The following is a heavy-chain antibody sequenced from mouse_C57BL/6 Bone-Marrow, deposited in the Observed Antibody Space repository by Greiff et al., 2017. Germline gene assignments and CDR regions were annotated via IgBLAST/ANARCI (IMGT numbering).Heavy chain of an antibody. Sequence: EVKLVESGGDLVKPGGSLKLSCAASGFTFSSYGMSWVRQTPDKRLEWVATISSGGSYTYYPDSVKGRFTISRDNAKNTLYLQMSSLKSEDTAMYYCARHYGYGTGWFAYWGQGTLVTVSA. V-gene: IGHV5-6*01. CDR2: ISSGGSYT. CDR1: GFTFSSYG. D-gene: IGHD2-2*01. CDR3: ARHYGYGTGWFAY. J-gene: IGHJ3*01.